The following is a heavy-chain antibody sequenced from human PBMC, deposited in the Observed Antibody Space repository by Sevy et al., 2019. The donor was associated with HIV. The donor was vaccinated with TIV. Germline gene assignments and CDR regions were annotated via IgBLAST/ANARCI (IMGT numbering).Heavy chain of an antibody. CDR1: GFTFSSYS. J-gene: IGHJ4*02. CDR3: AREKSCGGACYHFDH. D-gene: IGHD2-21*02. Sequence: GGSLRLSCAASGFTFSSYSMNWVRQAPGKGLEWVSGINWDGSSTGYADSVKGRFTISRDNVKNSLHLQMTSLRAEDTAFYYCAREKSCGGACYHFDHWGQGTLVTVSS. V-gene: IGHV3-20*04. CDR2: INWDGSST.